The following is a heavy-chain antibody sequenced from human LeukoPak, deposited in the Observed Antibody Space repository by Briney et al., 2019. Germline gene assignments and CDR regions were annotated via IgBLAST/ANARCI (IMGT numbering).Heavy chain of an antibody. D-gene: IGHD6-6*01. V-gene: IGHV4-39*07. CDR1: GGSISSSGSY. CDR2: VYYSVNT. J-gene: IGHJ5*02. Sequence: SETLSLTCTVSGGSISSSGSYWGWIRQPPGKGLEWLGSVYYSVNTYNPSLKSRVTISVDTSKNQFSLNLTSVNAADTAIYYCARVMAARREDLNWFDPGGQGTLVTVSA. CDR3: ARVMAARREDLNWFDP.